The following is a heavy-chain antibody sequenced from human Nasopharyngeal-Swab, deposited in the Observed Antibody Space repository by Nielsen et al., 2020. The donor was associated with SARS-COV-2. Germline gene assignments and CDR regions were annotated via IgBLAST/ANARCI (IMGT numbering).Heavy chain of an antibody. V-gene: IGHV3-23*01. D-gene: IGHD2-8*01. J-gene: IGHJ6*02. CDR2: VSDTGAKT. Sequence: GGSLRLSCATWGFDFSTQAMSWVRMAPGKGLEWVAGVSDTGAKTYYADSVKGRFTISRDNSKNTQSLQMNSLRAEDTAVYYCAKDLWPPYGMDVWGQGTTVTVSS. CDR3: AKDLWPPYGMDV. CDR1: GFDFSTQA.